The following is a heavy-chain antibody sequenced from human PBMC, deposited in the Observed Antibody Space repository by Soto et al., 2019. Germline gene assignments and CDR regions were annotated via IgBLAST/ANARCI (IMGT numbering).Heavy chain of an antibody. D-gene: IGHD6-13*01. V-gene: IGHV1-8*01. J-gene: IGHJ3*02. CDR3: ARERSQSSSWSDGLDI. CDR1: GYTFTNYD. CDR2: MNPNSGNT. Sequence: QVQLVQSGAEVKKPGASVKVSCKASGYTFTNYDINWVRQATGQGLECMGWMNPNSGNTGYAQKFQGRVTMTRNTSISTAYMELGSLRSEDTAVYYCARERSQSSSWSDGLDIWGQGTMVTVSS.